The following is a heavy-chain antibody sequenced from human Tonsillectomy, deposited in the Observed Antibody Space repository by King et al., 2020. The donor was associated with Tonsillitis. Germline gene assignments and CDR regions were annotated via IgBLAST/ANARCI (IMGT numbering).Heavy chain of an antibody. J-gene: IGHJ6*02. Sequence: QLVQSGAEVKKPGSSVKVSCKASGGTFSSYAIDWVRQAPGQGLEWMGRITPMRGIANYAQKFQGRVTIMADKSTSTAYMELTSLRSEDTAVYYCPSGVTAVEEDYYYGMDVWGQGTTVTVSS. V-gene: IGHV1-69*09. CDR1: GGTFSSYA. CDR2: ITPMRGIA. D-gene: IGHD4-23*01. CDR3: PSGVTAVEEDYYYGMDV.